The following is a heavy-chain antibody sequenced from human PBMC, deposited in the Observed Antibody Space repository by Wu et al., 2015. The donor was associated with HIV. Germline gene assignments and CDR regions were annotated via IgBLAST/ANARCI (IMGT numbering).Heavy chain of an antibody. CDR3: ARFIRHYGSGSYYNYFDY. J-gene: IGHJ4*02. Sequence: QVQLVQSGAEVKKPGASVKVSCKASGYTFTGYDINWVRQATGQGLEWMGWMNPNSGNTGYAQKFQGRVTMTRNTSISTAYMELSSLRSEDTAVYYCARFIRHYGSGSYYNYFDYWGQGTLVTVSS. D-gene: IGHD3-10*01. V-gene: IGHV1-8*01. CDR1: GYTFTGYD. CDR2: MNPNSGNT.